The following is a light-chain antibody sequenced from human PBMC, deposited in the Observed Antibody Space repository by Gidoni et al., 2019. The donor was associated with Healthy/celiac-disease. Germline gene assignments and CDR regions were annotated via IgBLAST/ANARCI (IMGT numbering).Light chain of an antibody. Sequence: SYVLTQPRSVSVAPGQTARITCGGHNIGSKSVHWYQQKPGQAPVLVVYDDSDRPSGIPERFSGSNSGNTATLTISRGEAGDEADYYCQVWDSSSDHYVFGTGTKVTVL. V-gene: IGLV3-21*02. CDR3: QVWDSSSDHYV. CDR2: DDS. J-gene: IGLJ1*01. CDR1: NIGSKS.